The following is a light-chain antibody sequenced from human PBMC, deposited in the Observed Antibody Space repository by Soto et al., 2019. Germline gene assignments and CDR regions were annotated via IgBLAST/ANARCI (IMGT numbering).Light chain of an antibody. Sequence: DIQMTQSPSSLSASVGDSVTLTCRASQSISTNLNWYQQKPGKAPKLLISAASSLQSGVPSRLSGSGSGTDFTLTISSLQPEDFATYYCQQSYTIPYTFGQGTKLEIK. J-gene: IGKJ2*01. CDR2: AAS. CDR3: QQSYTIPYT. V-gene: IGKV1-39*01. CDR1: QSISTN.